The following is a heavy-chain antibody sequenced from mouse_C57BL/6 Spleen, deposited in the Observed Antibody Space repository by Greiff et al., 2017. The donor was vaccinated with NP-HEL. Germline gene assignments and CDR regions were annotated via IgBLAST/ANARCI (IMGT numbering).Heavy chain of an antibody. Sequence: QVQLKESGAELVKPGASVKISCKASGYAFSSYWMNWVKQRPGKGLEWIGQIYPGDGDTNYNGKFKGKATLTADKSSSTAYMQLSSLTSEDSAVYFCARGSTMAQAFYFDYWGQGTTLTVSS. CDR3: ARGSTMAQAFYFDY. J-gene: IGHJ2*01. CDR2: IYPGDGDT. V-gene: IGHV1-80*01. D-gene: IGHD2-1*01. CDR1: GYAFSSYW.